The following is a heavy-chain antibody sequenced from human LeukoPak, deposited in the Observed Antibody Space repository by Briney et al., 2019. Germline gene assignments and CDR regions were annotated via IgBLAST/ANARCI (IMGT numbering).Heavy chain of an antibody. CDR3: ARVKQQLGYWFDP. CDR2: IIPIFGTA. CDR1: GGTFSSYA. J-gene: IGHJ5*02. D-gene: IGHD6-13*01. Sequence: GASVKVSCKASGGTFSSYAISWVRQAPGQELEWMGGIIPIFGTANYAQKFQGRVTITTDESTSTAYMELSSLRSEDTAVYYCARVKQQLGYWFDPWGQGTLVTVSS. V-gene: IGHV1-69*05.